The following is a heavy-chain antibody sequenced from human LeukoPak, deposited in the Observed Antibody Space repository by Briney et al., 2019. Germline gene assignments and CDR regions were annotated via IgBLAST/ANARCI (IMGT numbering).Heavy chain of an antibody. J-gene: IGHJ5*02. D-gene: IGHD3-10*01. V-gene: IGHV5-51*01. CDR1: GYSFTSYW. CDR3: ARLPSLWFGELSGWFDP. Sequence: GGSLKISCKGSGYSFTSYWIGWVRQMPGKGLEWMGIIYPGDSDTRYSPSFQGQVTISADKSISTAYLQWSSLKASDTAMYYCARLPSLWFGELSGWFDPWGQGTLVTVST. CDR2: IYPGDSDT.